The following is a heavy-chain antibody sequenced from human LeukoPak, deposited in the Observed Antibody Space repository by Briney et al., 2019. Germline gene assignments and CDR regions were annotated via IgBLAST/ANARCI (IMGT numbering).Heavy chain of an antibody. CDR2: IYHSGST. V-gene: IGHV4-38-2*02. Sequence: SETLSLTCTVSGYSISSGYYWGWIRQPPGKGLEWIGSIYHSGSTYYNPSLKSRVTISVDTSKNQFSLKLSSVTAADTAVYYCARDAHTTSGDKDDYWGQGTLVTVSS. D-gene: IGHD3-10*02. J-gene: IGHJ4*02. CDR1: GYSISSGYY. CDR3: ARDAHTTSGDKDDY.